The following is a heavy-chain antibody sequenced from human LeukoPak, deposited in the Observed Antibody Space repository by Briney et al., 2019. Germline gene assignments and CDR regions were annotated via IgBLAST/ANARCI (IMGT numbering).Heavy chain of an antibody. CDR2: ISADNGNT. Sequence: ASVKVSCKASGYTFTSYDISWVRQAPGQGLEWMGWISADNGNTDYAQRFQGRVTMTTDTSTSTAYMELRSLRSDDTAVYYCARDTAAAGTDYWGQGTLVTVSS. V-gene: IGHV1-18*01. CDR1: GYTFTSYD. CDR3: ARDTAAAGTDY. J-gene: IGHJ4*02. D-gene: IGHD6-13*01.